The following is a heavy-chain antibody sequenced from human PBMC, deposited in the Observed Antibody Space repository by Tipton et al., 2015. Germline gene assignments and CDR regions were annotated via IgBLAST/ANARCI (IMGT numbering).Heavy chain of an antibody. D-gene: IGHD1-26*01. CDR1: GFTFSSYA. J-gene: IGHJ3*02. CDR3: AKGPRGAPDGFDI. Sequence: SLRLSCAASGFTFSSYAMTWVRQAPGKGLEWVSAISASGLSTYYTDSVKGRFTISRDNSKNTLYLQMNSLRAEDTAIYYCAKGPRGAPDGFDIWGQGTTVIVSS. CDR2: ISASGLST. V-gene: IGHV3-23*01.